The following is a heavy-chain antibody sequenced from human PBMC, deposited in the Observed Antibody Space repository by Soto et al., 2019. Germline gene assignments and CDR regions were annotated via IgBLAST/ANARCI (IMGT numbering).Heavy chain of an antibody. D-gene: IGHD3-3*01. J-gene: IGHJ6*02. Sequence: GGRMRLSCAVFGFNFSSYSMNWVRQATGKGLKWVTSISNSSYIYYADSVKGRFTIYRDNAKNSLYLQMNSLRAEDTAVYYCASVGYYDFWSGYPTVGYYGTDVWGHGTTVTVSS. CDR1: GFNFSSYS. CDR3: ASVGYYDFWSGYPTVGYYGTDV. V-gene: IGHV3-21*06. CDR2: ISNSSYI.